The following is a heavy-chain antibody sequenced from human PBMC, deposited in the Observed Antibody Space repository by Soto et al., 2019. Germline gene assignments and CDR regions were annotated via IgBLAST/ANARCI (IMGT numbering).Heavy chain of an antibody. Sequence: GESLKISCKGSGYSFTSYWISWVRQMPGKGLEWMGRIDPSDSYTNYSPSFQGHVTISADKSISTAYLQWSSPKASDTAMYYCATFDYYYYGMDVWGQGTTVTVSS. CDR2: IDPSDSYT. V-gene: IGHV5-10-1*01. J-gene: IGHJ6*02. CDR1: GYSFTSYW. CDR3: ATFDYYYYGMDV.